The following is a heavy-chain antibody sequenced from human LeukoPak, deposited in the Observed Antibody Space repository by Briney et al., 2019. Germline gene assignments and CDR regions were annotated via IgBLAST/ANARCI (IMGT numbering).Heavy chain of an antibody. CDR3: ARGAISGSWSVGWYFDL. V-gene: IGHV3-21*01. Sequence: GGSLRLSCAVSGFPLSGYSMNWVRQAPGKGLEWVSFISSGSSSTYYGDSVKGRFTISRDNAKNSLYLQMNSLRAEDTAVYFCARGAISGSWSVGWYFDLWGRGTLVTVSP. CDR1: GFPLSGYS. J-gene: IGHJ2*01. D-gene: IGHD6-13*01. CDR2: ISSGSSST.